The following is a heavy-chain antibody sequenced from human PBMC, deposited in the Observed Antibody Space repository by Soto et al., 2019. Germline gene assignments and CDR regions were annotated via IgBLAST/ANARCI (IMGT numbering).Heavy chain of an antibody. CDR1: GYTLTELS. J-gene: IGHJ4*02. CDR3: ATGYGANYYFDY. CDR2: FDPEDGET. D-gene: IGHD1-1*01. Sequence: SVKVSCKVSGYTLTELSMQWVRQAPGKGLEWMGGFDPEDGETIYAQKFQGRVTMTEDTSTDTAYMELSSLRSEDTAVYYCATGYGANYYFDYWGQGTLVTVSS. V-gene: IGHV1-24*01.